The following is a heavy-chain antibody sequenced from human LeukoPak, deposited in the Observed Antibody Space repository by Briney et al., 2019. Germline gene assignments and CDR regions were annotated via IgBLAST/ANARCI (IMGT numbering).Heavy chain of an antibody. J-gene: IGHJ6*03. CDR3: ARQGYDILTGYYQGYYMDV. V-gene: IGHV4-4*02. D-gene: IGHD3-9*01. CDR2: IYHSGST. Sequence: SETLSLTCAVSGGSISSSNWWSWVRQPPGKGLEWIGEIYHSGSTNYNPSLKSRVTISVDKSKNQFSLKLSSVTAADTAVYYCARQGYDILTGYYQGYYMDVWGKGTTVTVSS. CDR1: GGSISSSNW.